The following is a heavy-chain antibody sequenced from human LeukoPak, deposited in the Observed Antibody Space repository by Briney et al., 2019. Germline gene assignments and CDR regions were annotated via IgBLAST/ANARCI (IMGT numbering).Heavy chain of an antibody. CDR1: GYTFTSYA. CDR3: ARGAAWPYYYDSSGYYDY. V-gene: IGHV7-4-1*02. D-gene: IGHD3-22*01. CDR2: INTNTGNP. Sequence: GASVKVSCKASGYTFTSYAMNWVRQAPGQGLEWMGWINTNTGNPTYAQGFTGRFVFSLDTSVSTAYLQISSLKAEDTAVYYCARGAAWPYYYDSSGYYDYWGQGTLVTVSS. J-gene: IGHJ4*02.